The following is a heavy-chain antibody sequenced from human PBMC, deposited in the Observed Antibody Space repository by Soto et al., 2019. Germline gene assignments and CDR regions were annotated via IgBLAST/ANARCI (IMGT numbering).Heavy chain of an antibody. CDR1: GYIFTNYY. D-gene: IGHD6-13*01. CDR2: INPLPTSGST. V-gene: IGHV1-46*01. CDR3: ARDLAAAAY. Sequence: QVQLVQSGAEVKKPGASVEVSCKASGYIFTNYYIHWVRQAPGQGLEWMAIINPLPTSGSTNYAQKSQGRVTVTRDTSTSTVYMELSSLRSEDTAIYYCARDLAAAAYWGQGTLVTVSS. J-gene: IGHJ4*02.